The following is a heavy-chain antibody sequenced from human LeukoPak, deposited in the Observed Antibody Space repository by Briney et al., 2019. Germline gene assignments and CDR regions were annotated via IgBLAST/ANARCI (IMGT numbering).Heavy chain of an antibody. Sequence: GGSLRLSCAASGFTVSSNYMNWVRQAPGEGLGWVSVTNSGGNAYYAASVKGRFTISRDNSKNMLYLQMNSLRADDTAVYYCARSQGGTMSLRHFDLWGRGTLVTVSS. CDR1: GFTVSSNY. CDR2: TNSGGNA. D-gene: IGHD3-22*01. J-gene: IGHJ2*01. V-gene: IGHV3-53*01. CDR3: ARSQGGTMSLRHFDL.